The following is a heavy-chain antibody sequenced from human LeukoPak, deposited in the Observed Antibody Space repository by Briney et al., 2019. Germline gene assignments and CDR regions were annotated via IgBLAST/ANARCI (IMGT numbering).Heavy chain of an antibody. D-gene: IGHD3-3*01. CDR2: MNPNSGNT. J-gene: IGHJ3*02. CDR3: TTENYDLWSGYYAFDI. Sequence: ASVKVSCKASGYTFTSYDINWVRQATGQGLEWMGWMNPNSGNTGYAQKFQGRVTITRNTSISTAYMELSSLRSEDTAVYYCTTENYDLWSGYYAFDIWGQGTMVTVSS. CDR1: GYTFTSYD. V-gene: IGHV1-8*03.